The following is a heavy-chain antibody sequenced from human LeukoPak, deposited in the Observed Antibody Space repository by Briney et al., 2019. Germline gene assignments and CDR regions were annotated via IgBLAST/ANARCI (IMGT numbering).Heavy chain of an antibody. CDR1: GFTFSNSW. J-gene: IGHJ6*03. Sequence: GGSLRLSCAASGFTFSNSWMSWVRQAPGKGLEWVANIKQDGSEKYYVDSVKGRFTISRDNAKNSLYLQMNSLRAEDTAVYYCARDSSPTLYYYYYMDVWGKGTTVTVSS. D-gene: IGHD2-15*01. V-gene: IGHV3-7*01. CDR3: ARDSSPTLYYYYYMDV. CDR2: IKQDGSEK.